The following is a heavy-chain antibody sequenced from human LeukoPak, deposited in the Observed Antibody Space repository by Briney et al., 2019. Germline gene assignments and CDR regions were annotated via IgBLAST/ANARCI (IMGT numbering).Heavy chain of an antibody. V-gene: IGHV3-23*01. CDR3: ARGSLPRRNYDSRGYYSYYFDY. CDR2: ISGSGGST. J-gene: IGHJ4*02. CDR1: GFTFSSYA. D-gene: IGHD3-22*01. Sequence: GGSLRLSCAASGFTFSSYAMSWVRQAPGKGLEWVSAISGSGGSTYYADSVKGRFTISRDNSKNTLYLQMNSLRSDDTAVYYCARGSLPRRNYDSRGYYSYYFDYWGQGTLVTVSS.